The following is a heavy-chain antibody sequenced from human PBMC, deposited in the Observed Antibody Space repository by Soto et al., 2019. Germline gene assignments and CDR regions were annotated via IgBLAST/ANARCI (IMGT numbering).Heavy chain of an antibody. D-gene: IGHD3-22*01. V-gene: IGHV1-2*04. J-gene: IGHJ4*02. CDR2: INPNSGGT. CDR3: ARDNVPYYYDSSGYYYFDY. CDR1: GYTFTGYY. Sequence: GASVKVSCKASGYTFTGYYMHWVRQAPGQGLEWMGWINPNSGGTNYAQKFQGWVTMTRDTSISTAYMELSRLRSDDTAVYYCARDNVPYYYDSSGYYYFDYWGQGTLVTVSS.